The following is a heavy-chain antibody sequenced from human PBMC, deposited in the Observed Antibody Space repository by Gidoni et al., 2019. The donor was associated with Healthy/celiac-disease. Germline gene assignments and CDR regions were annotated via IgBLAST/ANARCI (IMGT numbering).Heavy chain of an antibody. J-gene: IGHJ6*02. V-gene: IGHV5-51*01. CDR3: ARVRGYCSSTSCRYRKWETHYYYYGMDV. CDR2: IYPGDSDT. Sequence: EVQLVQSGAEVKKPGESLKISCKGSGYSFTSYWIGWVRQMPGKGLEWMGIIYPGDSDTRYSPSFQGQVTISADKSISTAYLQWSSLKASDTAMYYCARVRGYCSSTSCRYRKWETHYYYYGMDVWGQGTTVTVSS. D-gene: IGHD2-2*01. CDR1: GYSFTSYW.